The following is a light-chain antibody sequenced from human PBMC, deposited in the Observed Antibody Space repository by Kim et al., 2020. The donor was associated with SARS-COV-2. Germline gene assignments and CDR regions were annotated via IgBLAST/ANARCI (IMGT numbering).Light chain of an antibody. CDR1: KLGDKY. V-gene: IGLV3-1*01. Sequence: VSPGQAASITCSGDKLGDKYACWYQQKPGQSPVLVIYQDSKRPSGIPARFSGSNSGNTATLTISGTQAMDEADYYCQAWDSSTGGVFGTGTKVTVL. CDR2: QDS. J-gene: IGLJ1*01. CDR3: QAWDSSTGGV.